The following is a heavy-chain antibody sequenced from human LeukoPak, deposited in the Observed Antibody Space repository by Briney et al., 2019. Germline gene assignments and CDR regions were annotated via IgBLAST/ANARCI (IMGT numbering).Heavy chain of an antibody. D-gene: IGHD6-13*01. CDR2: IYDSGST. CDR3: ARGRRGIAAAGNNFDY. CDR1: GGSISSSGYY. V-gene: IGHV4-39*01. Sequence: PSEALSLTCTVSGGSISSSGYYWGWIRQPPGKGLEWIGSIYDSGSTYYNPSLKSRVTMSVDTSKNQFSLKLNSVTAADTAVYYCARGRRGIAAAGNNFDYWGQGTLVTVSS. J-gene: IGHJ4*02.